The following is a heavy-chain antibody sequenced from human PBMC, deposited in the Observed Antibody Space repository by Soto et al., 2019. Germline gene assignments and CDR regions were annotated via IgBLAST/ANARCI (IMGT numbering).Heavy chain of an antibody. V-gene: IGHV3-13*01. CDR3: ARDRHGMDV. CDR1: GFSFSDYD. J-gene: IGHJ6*02. CDR2: IGIAGDT. Sequence: DVQLVESGGTLVQLGGSLRLSCAASGFSFSDYDMHWVRQATGKGLEWVSGIGIAGDTYYTGSVKGRFTISRENAKNSLYLQMNSLRAGDTAVYYCARDRHGMDVWGQGTTVTVSS.